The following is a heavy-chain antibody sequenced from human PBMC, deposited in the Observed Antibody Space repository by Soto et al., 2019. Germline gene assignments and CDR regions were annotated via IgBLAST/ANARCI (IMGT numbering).Heavy chain of an antibody. CDR1: GGSISSSNW. CDR2: IYHSGST. D-gene: IGHD6-6*01. J-gene: IGHJ6*02. CDR3: ARVRTAYCSSSIDV. V-gene: IGHV4-4*02. Sequence: PSETLSLTCAVSGGSISSSNWWSWVRQPPGKGLEWIGEIYHSGSTNYNPSLKSRVTISVDKPKNQFTLKINSVTAADPAVYYFARVRTAYCSSSIDVRGQGTTVTVSS.